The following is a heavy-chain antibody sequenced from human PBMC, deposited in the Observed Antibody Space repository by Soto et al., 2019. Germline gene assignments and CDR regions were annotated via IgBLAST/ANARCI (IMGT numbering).Heavy chain of an antibody. Sequence: PSETLSLTCTVSGGSISDFYWSWIRQPPGKGLEWIGYIYYSGSTNYNPSLKSRVTISVDTSKNQFSLNLRSMSPAGTAVYYCARVGGLAARTFDYWGPGTLVTVSS. CDR2: IYYSGST. D-gene: IGHD6-6*01. CDR1: GGSISDFY. V-gene: IGHV4-59*01. J-gene: IGHJ4*02. CDR3: ARVGGLAARTFDY.